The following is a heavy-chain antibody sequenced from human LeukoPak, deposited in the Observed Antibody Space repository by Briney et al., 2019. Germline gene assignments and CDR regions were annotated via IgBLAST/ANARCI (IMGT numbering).Heavy chain of an antibody. CDR3: AKPRYSYYYYMDV. J-gene: IGHJ6*03. Sequence: RAGGSLRLSCAASGFTFSSYGMSWVRRAPGKGLEWVSAISGSGGSTYYADSVKGRFTISRDNSKNTLYLQMNSLRAEDTAVYYCAKPRYSYYYYMDVWRKGTTVTISS. CDR2: ISGSGGST. CDR1: GFTFSSYG. D-gene: IGHD3-9*01. V-gene: IGHV3-23*01.